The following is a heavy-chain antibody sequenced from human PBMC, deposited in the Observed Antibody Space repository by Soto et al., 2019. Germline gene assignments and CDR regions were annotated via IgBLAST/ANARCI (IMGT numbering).Heavy chain of an antibody. D-gene: IGHD2-2*01. V-gene: IGHV3-9*01. CDR1: GFTFDDYA. CDR3: AKDFCSSISCYFDY. CDR2: ISWNSGRI. Sequence: GGSLRLSCAASGFTFDDYAMHWVRQAPGKGLEWVSRISWNSGRIGYADSVKGRFTISRDNAKNSLYLQMNSLRAEDTALYYCAKDFCSSISCYFDYWAREPWSPSPQ. J-gene: IGHJ4*02.